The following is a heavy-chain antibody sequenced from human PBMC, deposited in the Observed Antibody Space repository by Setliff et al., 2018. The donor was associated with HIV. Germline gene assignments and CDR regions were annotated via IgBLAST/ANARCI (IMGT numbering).Heavy chain of an antibody. J-gene: IGHJ4*02. D-gene: IGHD6-19*01. Sequence: SETLSLTCTVSGGSISSRNHYWGWIRQPPGKGLEWIGSIYYTGVTYYNPSLRSRVTISVDTSKKQFSLKLSSVTAADTAVYYCARDYSGWYYFDCWGQGTLVTV. CDR3: ARDYSGWYYFDC. CDR2: IYYTGVT. CDR1: GGSISSRNHY. V-gene: IGHV4-39*02.